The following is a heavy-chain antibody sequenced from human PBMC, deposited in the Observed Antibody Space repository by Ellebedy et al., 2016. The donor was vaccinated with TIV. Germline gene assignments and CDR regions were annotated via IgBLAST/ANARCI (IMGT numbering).Heavy chain of an antibody. CDR2: LDHSGYT. J-gene: IGHJ4*02. CDR1: GGSIRSYY. V-gene: IGHV4-38-2*02. CDR3: ARGEMATIYFDY. D-gene: IGHD5-24*01. Sequence: SETLSLXXTVSGGSIRSYYWSWIRQPPGKGLEWIGSLDHSGYTYYNPSLKSRVTLSLDTSKNDLSLKLSSVTAADTAVYYCARGEMATIYFDYWGQGALVNVSS.